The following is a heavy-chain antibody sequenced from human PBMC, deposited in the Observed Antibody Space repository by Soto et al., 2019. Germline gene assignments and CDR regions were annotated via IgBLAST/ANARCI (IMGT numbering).Heavy chain of an antibody. J-gene: IGHJ5*02. V-gene: IGHV1-69*13. D-gene: IGHD2-15*01. Sequence: SVKVSCKASGGTFSSYASSWVRQAPAQGLEWMGGIIPIFGTANYAQKFQGRVTITADESTSTAYMELSSLRSEDTAVYYCARDRVDCSGGSCASNWFDPWGQGTLVTVSS. CDR2: IIPIFGTA. CDR3: ARDRVDCSGGSCASNWFDP. CDR1: GGTFSSYA.